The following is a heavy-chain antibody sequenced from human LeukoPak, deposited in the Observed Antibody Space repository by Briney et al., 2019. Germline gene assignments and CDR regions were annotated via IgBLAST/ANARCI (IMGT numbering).Heavy chain of an antibody. V-gene: IGHV4-4*09. Sequence: SETLSLTCTVSGGSISSYYWSWIRQPPGKGLEWIGYIYTSGSTNYNPSLKSRVTISVDTSKNQFSLKLSSVTAADTAVYYCARENSGSYREFDYWGQGTLVTVSS. CDR2: IYTSGST. CDR1: GGSISSYY. J-gene: IGHJ4*02. CDR3: ARENSGSYREFDY. D-gene: IGHD1-26*01.